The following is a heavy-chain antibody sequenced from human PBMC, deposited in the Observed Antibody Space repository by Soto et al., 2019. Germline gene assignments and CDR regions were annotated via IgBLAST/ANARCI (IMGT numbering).Heavy chain of an antibody. D-gene: IGHD6-13*01. CDR3: ARCLKYSSPDS. J-gene: IGHJ5*01. CDR2: IYSSGST. V-gene: IGHV4-59*01. Sequence: SETLSLTCTVSGGSINYYYWSWIRQPPGKGLEWIGYIYSSGSTNYNPSLKSRVTISVDTSKNQFSLRLSSVTAADTAVYYCARCLKYSSPDSWGQGTLVTVSS. CDR1: GGSINYYY.